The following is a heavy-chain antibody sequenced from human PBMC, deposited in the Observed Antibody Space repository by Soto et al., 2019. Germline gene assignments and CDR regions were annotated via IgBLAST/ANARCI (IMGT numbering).Heavy chain of an antibody. Sequence: PGGSLRLSCAASGFRFSSYSMKWVRQAPGKGLEWISYISSSSSTIFYADSVRGRFTISRDNAKNSLYLQMDSLRDEDTAVYYCAGETRYGSGAFDIWGQGTMVTV. D-gene: IGHD3-10*01. CDR1: GFRFSSYS. J-gene: IGHJ3*02. CDR2: ISSSSSTI. V-gene: IGHV3-48*02. CDR3: AGETRYGSGAFDI.